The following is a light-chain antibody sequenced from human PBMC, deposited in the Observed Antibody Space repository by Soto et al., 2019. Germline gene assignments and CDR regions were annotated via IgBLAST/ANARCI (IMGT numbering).Light chain of an antibody. J-gene: IGKJ2*01. V-gene: IGKV1-9*01. CDR2: AAS. Sequence: DIQLSQSPSFLSASVGDRVTITCRASQGIRSSLAWYQQRPGRAPKLLIYAASILHSGVPSRFSGSGSGTEFSLTLSSLQPEDVATYYCQQLNLFPPFTFGQGTKLEIK. CDR1: QGIRSS. CDR3: QQLNLFPPFT.